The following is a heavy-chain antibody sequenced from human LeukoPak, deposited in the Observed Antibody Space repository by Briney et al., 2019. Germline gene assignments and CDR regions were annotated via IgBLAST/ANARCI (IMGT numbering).Heavy chain of an antibody. V-gene: IGHV3-48*03. CDR2: ITSGGSTI. CDR1: RVTFSSYE. D-gene: IGHD2-8*01. J-gene: IGHJ4*02. Sequence: LRLSCAASRVTFSSYEMNWVREAPGKGLGWVSYITSGGSTIYYADFVKGRFTISRDNAKNSLYLQMNSLRAEDTAVYYCAREGHYCTNGVCYKDFHDYWGQGTLVTVSS. CDR3: AREGHYCTNGVCYKDFHDY.